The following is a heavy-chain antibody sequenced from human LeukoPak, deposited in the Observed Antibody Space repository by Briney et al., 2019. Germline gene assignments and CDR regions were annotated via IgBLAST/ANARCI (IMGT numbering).Heavy chain of an antibody. Sequence: GGSLRLSCAASGFSVSTSYMSWVRQAPGMGLECVSVISNHGTTYYADSVKGRFTISRDNSKNTLYLQMNSLRAEDTAVYYCAKGSGYEAQYYYYYMDVWGKGTTVTISS. J-gene: IGHJ6*03. CDR2: ISNHGTT. D-gene: IGHD5-12*01. CDR3: AKGSGYEAQYYYYYMDV. V-gene: IGHV3-66*03. CDR1: GFSVSTSY.